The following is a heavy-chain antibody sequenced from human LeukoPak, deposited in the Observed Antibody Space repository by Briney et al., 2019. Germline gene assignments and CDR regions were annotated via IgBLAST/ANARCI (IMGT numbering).Heavy chain of an antibody. Sequence: PGGSLRLSCAASGFTFSNAWMSWVRQAPGKGLEWVGRIKSKTDGGTTDYAAPVKGRFTFSTDDSKNTLYPQMSSLKTEDTAVYYCTTGSGSSSDFDCWGQGTLVTVSS. J-gene: IGHJ4*02. CDR1: GFTFSNAW. D-gene: IGHD6-13*01. CDR3: TTGSGSSSDFDC. V-gene: IGHV3-15*01. CDR2: IKSKTDGGTT.